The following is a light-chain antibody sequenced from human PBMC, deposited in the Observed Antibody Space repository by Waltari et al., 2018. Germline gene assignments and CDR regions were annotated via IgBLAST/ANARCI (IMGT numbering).Light chain of an antibody. J-gene: IGKJ1*01. CDR3: QNHERLPAK. CDR2: AAS. V-gene: IGKV3-20*01. Sequence: EVVFTQSPGTLSLSPGERATLSCSASQSVGKYLAGYQQRPAQAPRLLIYAASTRATGVPDRFNGSGSGTDYSLTVSRLEPEDYAVYYCQNHERLPAKFGQGTKVEIK. CDR1: QSVGKY.